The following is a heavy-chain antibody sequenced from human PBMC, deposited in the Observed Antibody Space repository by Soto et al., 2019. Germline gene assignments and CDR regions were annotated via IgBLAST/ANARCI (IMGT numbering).Heavy chain of an antibody. J-gene: IGHJ3*02. Sequence: GGSLRLSCAASGFTFSSYGMHWVRQAPGKGLEWVAVISYDGSNKYYADSVKGRFTISRDNSKNTLYLQMNSLRAEDTAVYYCAKVPLVGATTDAFDIWGQGTMVTVSS. CDR1: GFTFSSYG. CDR2: ISYDGSNK. D-gene: IGHD1-26*01. V-gene: IGHV3-30*18. CDR3: AKVPLVGATTDAFDI.